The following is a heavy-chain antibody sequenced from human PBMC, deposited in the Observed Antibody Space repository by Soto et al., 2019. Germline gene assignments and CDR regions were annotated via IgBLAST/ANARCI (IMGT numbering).Heavy chain of an antibody. Sequence: SETLSLTCAVSGYSMTSGYYWGWVRQPPGKGLEWLGSIYHGGSIYYNPSVTGRVTISLDTAKNHFFLELASVTAADTAIYYCARARGYCTNGVCYPGFDPWGQGTLVTVSS. D-gene: IGHD2-8*01. CDR1: GYSMTSGYY. J-gene: IGHJ5*02. V-gene: IGHV4-38-2*01. CDR3: ARARGYCTNGVCYPGFDP. CDR2: IYHGGSI.